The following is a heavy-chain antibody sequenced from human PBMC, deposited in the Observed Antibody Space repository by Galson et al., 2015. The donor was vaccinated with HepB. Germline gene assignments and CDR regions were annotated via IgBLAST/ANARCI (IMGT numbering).Heavy chain of an antibody. CDR2: ITGSSTYM. CDR1: GFTFSNFT. CDR3: ARDPSSGLEWLFDLSVGYYYYAMDV. J-gene: IGHJ6*02. D-gene: IGHD3-3*01. Sequence: SLRLSCAASGFTFSNFTMNWVRQVPGKGLEWVASITGSSTYMYYADSLRGRVTISRDNARKSLYLQVNSLRAEDTAVYFCARDPSSGLEWLFDLSVGYYYYAMDVWGQGTTVTVSS. V-gene: IGHV3-21*01.